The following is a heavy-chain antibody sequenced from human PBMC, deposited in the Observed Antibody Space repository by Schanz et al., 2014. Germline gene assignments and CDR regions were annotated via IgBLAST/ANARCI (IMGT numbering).Heavy chain of an antibody. J-gene: IGHJ4*02. V-gene: IGHV1-46*03. CDR2: INPSGGST. CDR3: ARRYSSGWCEFDY. D-gene: IGHD6-19*01. CDR1: GYTFTSYY. Sequence: QVQLVQSGAEVKKPGASVKVSCKASGYTFTSYYMHWVRQAPGQGLEWMGIINPSGGSTSYAQKFQGRVTMTRDTSTSTVYMYLSSLRSEDAAVYYCARRYSSGWCEFDYWGQGTLVTVSS.